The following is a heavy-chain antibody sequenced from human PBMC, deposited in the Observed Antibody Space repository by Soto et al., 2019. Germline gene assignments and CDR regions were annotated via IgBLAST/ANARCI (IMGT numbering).Heavy chain of an antibody. CDR1: GFTFSSYG. Sequence: PGGSLRLSCAASGFTFSSYGMHWVRQAPGKGLEWVAVIWYDGSNKYYADSVKGRFTISRDNSKNTLYLQMNSLRAEDTAVYYCARDAPTDYYGGVYYYYYGMDVWGQGTTVTVSS. V-gene: IGHV3-33*01. J-gene: IGHJ6*02. CDR3: ARDAPTDYYGGVYYYYYGMDV. CDR2: IWYDGSNK. D-gene: IGHD3-10*01.